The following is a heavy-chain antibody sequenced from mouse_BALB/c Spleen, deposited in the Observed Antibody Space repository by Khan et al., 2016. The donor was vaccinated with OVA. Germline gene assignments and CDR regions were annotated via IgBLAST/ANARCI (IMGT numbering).Heavy chain of an antibody. CDR1: GYSITSDYA. CDR3: ARVYGGAFDY. Sequence: EVQLLETGPGLVKPSQSLSLTCTVTGYSITSDYAWNWIRQFPGNKLEWMGFISYSGNTNYNPSLKSRISISRETSKNQFFLQLNSVTTEDTATYYCARVYGGAFDYWGQGTTLTVSS. J-gene: IGHJ2*01. V-gene: IGHV3-2*02. D-gene: IGHD1-1*01. CDR2: ISYSGNT.